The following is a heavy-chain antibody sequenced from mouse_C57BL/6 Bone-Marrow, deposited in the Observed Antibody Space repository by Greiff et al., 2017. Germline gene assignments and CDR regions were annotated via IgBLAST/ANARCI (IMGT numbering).Heavy chain of an antibody. Sequence: VQLLQSGAELVKPGASVKLSCKASGYTFTTYPIEWMKQNHGKSLEWIGNFHPYNDDTKYNDKFKGKATLTVDKSSNPVYLQLSRLTSDDSSVYYCARSSTFCYYFDYWGQGTTLTVSS. CDR1: GYTFTTYP. CDR2: FHPYNDDT. J-gene: IGHJ2*01. D-gene: IGHD5-1*01. CDR3: ARSSTFCYYFDY. V-gene: IGHV1-47*01.